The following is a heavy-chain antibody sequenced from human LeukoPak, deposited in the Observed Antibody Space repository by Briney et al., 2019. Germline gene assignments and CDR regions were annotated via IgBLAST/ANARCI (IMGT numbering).Heavy chain of an antibody. CDR2: IYYSGST. CDR1: GGSISSYY. J-gene: IGHJ4*02. CDR3: ARQIPAVYYFDY. V-gene: IGHV4-59*08. Sequence: SETLSLTCTVSGGSISSYYWSWLRQPPGKGLEWIGYIYYSGSTNYNPSLKSRVTISVDTSKNQFSLKLSSVTAADTAVYHCARQIPAVYYFDYWGRGTLVTVSS. D-gene: IGHD2-15*01.